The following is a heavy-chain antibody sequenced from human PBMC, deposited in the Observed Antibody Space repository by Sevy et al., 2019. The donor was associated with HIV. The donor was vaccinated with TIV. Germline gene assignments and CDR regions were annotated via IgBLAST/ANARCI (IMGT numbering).Heavy chain of an antibody. Sequence: GGSLRLSCAASGFTFSSYAMHWVRQAPGKGLEWVAVISYDGSNKYYADSVKGRFTISRDNSNNTLYLQMNSLRAEDTAVYYCARGVFSTPSRIYYYGMDVWGQGTTVTVSS. J-gene: IGHJ6*02. D-gene: IGHD2-8*01. CDR2: ISYDGSNK. CDR3: ARGVFSTPSRIYYYGMDV. V-gene: IGHV3-30*04. CDR1: GFTFSSYA.